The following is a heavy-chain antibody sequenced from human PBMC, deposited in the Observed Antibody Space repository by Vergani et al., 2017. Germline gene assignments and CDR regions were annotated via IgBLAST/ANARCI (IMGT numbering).Heavy chain of an antibody. J-gene: IGHJ5*02. V-gene: IGHV3-23*01. CDR1: GFTFSSYA. Sequence: EVQLLESGGGLVQPGGSLRLSCAASGFTFSSYAMSWVRQAPGKGLEWVSAISGSGGSTYYADSVKGRFTISRDNSKNTLYLQMNSLRAEDTAIYYCATATTEVTDNWFDPWGQGTLVTVSS. CDR3: ATATTEVTDNWFDP. D-gene: IGHD4-23*01. CDR2: ISGSGGST.